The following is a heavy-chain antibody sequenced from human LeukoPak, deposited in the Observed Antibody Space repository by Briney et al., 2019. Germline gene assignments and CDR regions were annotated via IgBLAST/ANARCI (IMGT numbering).Heavy chain of an antibody. D-gene: IGHD6-19*01. CDR1: GFTFSSYS. Sequence: GGSLRLSCAASGFTFSSYSMNWVRQAPGKGLEWVSSISSSSSYIYYADSVKGRFTISRDNAKNSLYLQMNSLRAEDTAVYYCARNVGRGRYSSGWYPRFFDYWGQGTLVTVSS. J-gene: IGHJ4*02. CDR3: ARNVGRGRYSSGWYPRFFDY. V-gene: IGHV3-21*01. CDR2: ISSSSSYI.